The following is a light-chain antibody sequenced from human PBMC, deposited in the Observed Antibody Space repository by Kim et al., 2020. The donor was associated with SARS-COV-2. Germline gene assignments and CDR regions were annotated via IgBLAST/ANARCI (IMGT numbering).Light chain of an antibody. CDR3: QQRSEWPLT. Sequence: LAPGGRATLSCRASQSVDTYVAWFQQRPGQAPRLRIFDAVNRATGIPARFSGSGSGTDFTLTISSLEVEDFAVYYCQQRSEWPLTFGGGTKVDIK. V-gene: IGKV3-11*01. J-gene: IGKJ4*01. CDR2: DAV. CDR1: QSVDTY.